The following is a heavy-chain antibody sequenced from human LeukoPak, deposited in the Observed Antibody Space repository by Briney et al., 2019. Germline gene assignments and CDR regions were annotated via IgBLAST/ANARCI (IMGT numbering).Heavy chain of an antibody. Sequence: SETLSLTCTASGGSINSGTYYWSWIRQPAGKGLEWIGHVYISGSTNYNPSLKSRVTISVERSKNQFSLNLSSVTAADTAVYYCASLGCSSTSCYQGDAFDIWGQGTMVTVSS. V-gene: IGHV4-61*10. CDR2: VYISGST. CDR3: ASLGCSSTSCYQGDAFDI. J-gene: IGHJ3*02. D-gene: IGHD2-2*01. CDR1: GGSINSGTYY.